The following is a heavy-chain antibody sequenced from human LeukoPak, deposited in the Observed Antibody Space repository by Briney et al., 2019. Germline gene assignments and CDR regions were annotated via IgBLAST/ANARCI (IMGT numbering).Heavy chain of an antibody. V-gene: IGHV4-59*08. CDR1: GGSFSSYY. D-gene: IGHD4-17*01. CDR2: IYYSGST. Sequence: SETLSLTCAVYGGSFSSYYWSWIRQPPGKGLEWIGYIYYSGSTNYNPSLKSRVTISVDTSKNQFSLKLSSVTAADTAVYYCARNPNYGDYVTWGRGTLVTVSS. CDR3: ARNPNYGDYVT. J-gene: IGHJ5*02.